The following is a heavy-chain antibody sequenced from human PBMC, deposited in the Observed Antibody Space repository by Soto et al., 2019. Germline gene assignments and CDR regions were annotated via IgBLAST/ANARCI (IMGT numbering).Heavy chain of an antibody. Sequence: SETLSLTCTVSGGSISSSSYYWGWIRQPPGKGLEWIGYIYYSGNTNYNPSLTSRVTISVDTSKNQFSLKLSSVTAADTAVYYCARHRYSYGVYYFDYWGQGTLVTVSS. CDR3: ARHRYSYGVYYFDY. CDR2: IYYSGNT. J-gene: IGHJ4*02. V-gene: IGHV4-61*05. D-gene: IGHD5-18*01. CDR1: GGSISSSSYY.